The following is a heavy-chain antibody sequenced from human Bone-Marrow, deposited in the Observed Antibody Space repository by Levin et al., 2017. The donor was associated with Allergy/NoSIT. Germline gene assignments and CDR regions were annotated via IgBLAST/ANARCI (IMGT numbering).Heavy chain of an antibody. CDR2: MRKKAFGGAT. V-gene: IGHV3-49*03. J-gene: IGHJ5*02. D-gene: IGHD2-8*02. Sequence: GGSLRLSCTGSGFSFGEYAVSWFRHAPGKGLEWVGYMRKKAFGGATEYAPSVKGRFTISRDDSKSTAYLQMNSLKIDDSAVYYCTRGYCTGVGGCSPWGQGTLVTVSS. CDR1: GFSFGEYA. CDR3: TRGYCTGVGGCSP.